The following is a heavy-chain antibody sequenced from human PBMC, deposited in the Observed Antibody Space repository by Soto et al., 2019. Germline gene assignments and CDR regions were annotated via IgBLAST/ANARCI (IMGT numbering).Heavy chain of an antibody. J-gene: IGHJ4*02. CDR3: ERDPSTGLFDY. V-gene: IGHV1-18*04. CDR1: GYIFTSYG. CDR2: INGDNGNI. Sequence: QVRLVQSGGDVKKPGASVKVSCWASGYIFTSYGISWVRQAPGQGLEWMGWINGDNGNINYAQNLQGRLTMTRDTSTHTVDLGLRSLRSDDTAVYYCERDPSTGLFDYWGQGTLGTVSS. D-gene: IGHD4-17*01.